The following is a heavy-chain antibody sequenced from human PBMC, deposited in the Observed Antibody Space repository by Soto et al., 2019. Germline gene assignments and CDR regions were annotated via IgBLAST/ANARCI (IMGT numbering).Heavy chain of an antibody. CDR1: GGDFSNYA. Sequence: VQVSCKASGGDFSNYAISWVRQAPGQGPEWMGGIIPIFRTATYAQKFQGRVTITADDSTRTAYVELSGLTSEDTADYYCARDSRIQSDADLHFDMDGWGQGKTVTVAS. J-gene: IGHJ6*02. CDR3: ARDSRIQSDADLHFDMDG. V-gene: IGHV1-69*13. CDR2: IIPIFRTA.